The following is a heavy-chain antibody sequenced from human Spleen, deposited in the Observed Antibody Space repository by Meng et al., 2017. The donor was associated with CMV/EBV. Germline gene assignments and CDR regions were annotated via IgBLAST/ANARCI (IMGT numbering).Heavy chain of an antibody. CDR1: EFTFSSYA. CDR2: LTGPGTST. CDR3: AKGTGSGSSNWFDP. Sequence: GESLKISCAASEFTFSSYAMSWVRQAPGKGLEWVSALTGPGTSTYYADSVRGRFTISRDNSRNTLYLQMNSLRAEDTAVYYCAKGTGSGSSNWFDPWGQGTLVTVSS. D-gene: IGHD1-26*01. J-gene: IGHJ5*02. V-gene: IGHV3-23*01.